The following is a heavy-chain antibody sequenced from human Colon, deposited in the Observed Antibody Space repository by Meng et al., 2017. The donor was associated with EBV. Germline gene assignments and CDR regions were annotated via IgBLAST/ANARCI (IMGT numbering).Heavy chain of an antibody. J-gene: IGHJ4*02. V-gene: IGHV4-34*01. D-gene: IGHD3-22*01. CDR1: GGTFSGFY. CDR3: ARSRWLLLQL. CDR2: IDDSGNI. Sequence: QGQLQQRGAGLLQPSETLSLTCTVYGGTFSGFYWTWIRQSPGKGLEWIGEIDDSGNIIYNPSLKSRVTISGDTSKNQFSLNVSSVTAADTAVYYCARSRWLLLQLWGQGTLVTVSS.